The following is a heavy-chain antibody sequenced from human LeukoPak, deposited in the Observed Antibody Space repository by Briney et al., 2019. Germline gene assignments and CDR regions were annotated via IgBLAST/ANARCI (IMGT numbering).Heavy chain of an antibody. CDR2: ISSSGSTI. D-gene: IGHD3-22*01. CDR1: GFTFSSYE. Sequence: GGSLRLSCAASGFTFSSYEMNWVRHAPGKGLEGVSYISSSGSTIYYADSVKGRFTISRDNAKNSLYLQMNSLRAEDTAVYYCARERGLAYYYDSSGTAFDYWGQGTLVTVSS. V-gene: IGHV3-48*03. CDR3: ARERGLAYYYDSSGTAFDY. J-gene: IGHJ4*02.